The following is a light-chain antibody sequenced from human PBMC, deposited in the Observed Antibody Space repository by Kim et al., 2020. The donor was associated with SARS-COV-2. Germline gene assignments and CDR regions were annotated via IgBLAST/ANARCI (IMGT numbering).Light chain of an antibody. CDR3: CSYAGSSAFVI. CDR1: SRDVGNYNL. V-gene: IGLV2-23*02. CDR2: EVS. Sequence: QSALTQPASVSGSPGQSITISCTGTSRDVGNYNLVSWYQQRPGKAPNLIIFEVSQRPSGVSNRFSGSKSGDTASLTISGLQAEDESVYYCCSYAGSSAFVIFGGGTKVTVL. J-gene: IGLJ2*01.